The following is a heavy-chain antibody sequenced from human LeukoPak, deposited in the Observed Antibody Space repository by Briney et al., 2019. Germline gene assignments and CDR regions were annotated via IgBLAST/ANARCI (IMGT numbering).Heavy chain of an antibody. D-gene: IGHD6-13*01. CDR2: IYYSGST. Sequence: SETLSLTCTVSGGSISSYYWSWIRQPPGKGLEWIGYIYYSGSTNYNPSLKSRVTISVDTSKNQFSLKLTSVTTADTAVYYCATGLQGSWYRPYFDYWGQGTLVTVSS. J-gene: IGHJ4*02. CDR3: ATGLQGSWYRPYFDY. V-gene: IGHV4-59*01. CDR1: GGSISSYY.